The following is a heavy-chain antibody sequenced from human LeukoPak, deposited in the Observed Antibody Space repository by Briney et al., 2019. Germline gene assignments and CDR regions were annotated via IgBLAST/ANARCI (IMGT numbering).Heavy chain of an antibody. V-gene: IGHV3-53*01. Sequence: GGSLRLSCAASGFTVSSTYMTWVRQAPGKGLEWVSVIYSGGSTYYADSVKGRFTVSRDNSKNSLYLQMNSLRAEDTAVYYCARAGFTFSDYFGSFFDYWGQGTLVTVSS. D-gene: IGHD3-10*01. CDR2: IYSGGST. CDR3: ARAGFTFSDYFGSFFDY. CDR1: GFTVSSTY. J-gene: IGHJ4*02.